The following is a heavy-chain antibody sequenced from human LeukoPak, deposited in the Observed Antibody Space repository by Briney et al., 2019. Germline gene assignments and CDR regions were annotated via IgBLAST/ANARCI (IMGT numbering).Heavy chain of an antibody. CDR1: GFPFSSYG. CDR3: AKRATDDALDI. J-gene: IGHJ3*02. CDR2: ITYDGSNG. V-gene: IGHV3-30*18. Sequence: GRPLRLSCAASGFPFSSYGIHWVRQAPGKGLEWVAVITYDGSNGYFADSVKGRFTISRDNSRNTLSLQMNSLRTEDTAVYYCAKRATDDALDIWGRGTMVTVSS. D-gene: IGHD5-12*01.